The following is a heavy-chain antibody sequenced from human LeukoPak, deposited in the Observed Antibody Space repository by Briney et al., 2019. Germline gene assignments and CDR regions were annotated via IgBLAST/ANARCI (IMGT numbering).Heavy chain of an antibody. V-gene: IGHV1-69*05. CDR1: GGTFSSYA. J-gene: IGHJ6*03. CDR2: IIPIFGTA. Sequence: SVKVSCKASGGTFSSYAISWVRQAPGQGLEWMGGIIPIFGTANYAQKFQGRVTMTRDTSTSTVYMELSSLRSDDTAVYYCARTIVVVPAAMRTYYYYYMDVWGKGTTVTVSS. CDR3: ARTIVVVPAAMRTYYYYYMDV. D-gene: IGHD2-2*01.